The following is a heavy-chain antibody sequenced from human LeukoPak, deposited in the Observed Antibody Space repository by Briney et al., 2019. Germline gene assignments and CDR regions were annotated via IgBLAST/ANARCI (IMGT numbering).Heavy chain of an antibody. D-gene: IGHD1-26*01. J-gene: IGHJ5*02. CDR3: FLGATYSWFEP. CDR2: INPSGGST. V-gene: IGHV1-46*01. Sequence: ASVKVSCKASGYTFTSYYMHWVRQAPGQGLEWMGIINPSGGSTSYAQEFPGRGTFTRDTYTTTVYMDLSSLSSEDTAAAFCFLGATYSWFEPWGQSTLVTVST. CDR1: GYTFTSYY.